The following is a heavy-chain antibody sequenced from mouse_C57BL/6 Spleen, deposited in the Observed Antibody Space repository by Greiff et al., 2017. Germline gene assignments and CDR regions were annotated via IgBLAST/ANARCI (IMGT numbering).Heavy chain of an antibody. Sequence: DVLLVESGGGLVKPGGSLKLSCAASGFTFSDYGMHWVRQAPEKGLEWVAYISRGSSTIYYADTVKGRFTISRDNAKNTLFLQMTSLRSEDTAMYYCARGVVPFDYWGQGTTLTVSS. CDR3: ARGVVPFDY. CDR2: ISRGSSTI. CDR1: GFTFSDYG. D-gene: IGHD1-1*01. V-gene: IGHV5-17*01. J-gene: IGHJ2*01.